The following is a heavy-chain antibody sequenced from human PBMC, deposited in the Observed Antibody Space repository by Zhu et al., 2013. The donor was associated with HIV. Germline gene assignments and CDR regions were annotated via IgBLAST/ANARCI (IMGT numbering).Heavy chain of an antibody. CDR3: ARDPGWFGYQLLQGESSLDY. Sequence: QVQLVQSGAEVKKPGASVKVSCKASGYTFTSYGISWVRQAPGQGLEWMGWISAYNGNTNYAQKLQGRVTMTTDTSTSTAYMELRSLRSDDTAVYYCARDPGWFGYQLLQGESSLDYWGQGTLVTVSS. V-gene: IGHV1-18*04. D-gene: IGHD2-2*01. CDR1: GYTFTSYG. J-gene: IGHJ4*02. CDR2: ISAYNGNT.